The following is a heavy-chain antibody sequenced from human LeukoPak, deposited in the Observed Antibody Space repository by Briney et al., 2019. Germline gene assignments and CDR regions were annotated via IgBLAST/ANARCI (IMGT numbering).Heavy chain of an antibody. D-gene: IGHD2-2*02. CDR2: ISGSGGST. V-gene: IGHV3-23*01. J-gene: IGHJ5*02. Sequence: GGSLRLSCAASGFTFSSYAMIWVRQAPGKGLEWVSAISGSGGSTYYADSVKGRFTISRDNSKNTLYLQMNSLRAEDTAVYYCAKGVLRGYCSSTSCYTGWFDPWGQGTLVTVSS. CDR1: GFTFSSYA. CDR3: AKGVLRGYCSSTSCYTGWFDP.